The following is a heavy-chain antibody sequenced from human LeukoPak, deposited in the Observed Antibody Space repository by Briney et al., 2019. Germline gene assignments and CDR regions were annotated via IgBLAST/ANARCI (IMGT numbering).Heavy chain of an antibody. V-gene: IGHV4-59*12. D-gene: IGHD3-22*01. Sequence: SETLSLTCTVSGGSISSYYWSWIRQPPGKGLEWIGYIYYSGSTNYNPSLKSRVTISVDTSKNRFSLKLSSVTAADTAVYYCARAPYDSSGYYWGQGTLVTVSS. CDR3: ARAPYDSSGYY. CDR1: GGSISSYY. CDR2: IYYSGST. J-gene: IGHJ4*02.